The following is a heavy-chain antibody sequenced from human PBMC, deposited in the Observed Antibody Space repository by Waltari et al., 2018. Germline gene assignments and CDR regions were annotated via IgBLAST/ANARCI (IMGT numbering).Heavy chain of an antibody. CDR2: INQDGNKL. V-gene: IGHV3-7*01. Sequence: EVHLVESGGGLVQPGGSLRLSWAASGFPFRSCWMSWVRQAPGKGLEWVANINQDGNKLYYVDSVEGRFTISRDNAKNSLYLQMNSLRAEDTAVYYCARDQMVTVTDDNWFDSWGQGNLVTVSS. CDR1: GFPFRSCW. J-gene: IGHJ5*01. D-gene: IGHD4-17*01. CDR3: ARDQMVTVTDDNWFDS.